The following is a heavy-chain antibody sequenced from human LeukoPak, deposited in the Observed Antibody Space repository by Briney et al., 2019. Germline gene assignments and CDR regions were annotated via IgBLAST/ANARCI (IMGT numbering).Heavy chain of an antibody. J-gene: IGHJ3*01. CDR2: IYFTGTT. V-gene: IGHV4-4*07. CDR1: GGSISSYY. Sequence: SETLSLTCSVSGGSISSYYWSWIRQPAGKGLEWIGRIYFTGTTNYNPSLQSRVTMSVDTSKYQFSLELSSVTAADMAVYYCARGSSSSWYSFDFWGQGTVVTVSS. D-gene: IGHD6-13*01. CDR3: ARGSSSSWYSFDF.